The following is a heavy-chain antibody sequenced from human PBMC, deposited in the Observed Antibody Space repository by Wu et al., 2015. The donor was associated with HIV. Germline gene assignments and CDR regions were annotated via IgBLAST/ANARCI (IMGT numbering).Heavy chain of an antibody. D-gene: IGHD6-13*01. CDR3: ARDFQQQLAALQH. V-gene: IGHV1-46*02. CDR1: GYTFNNYG. CDR2: INPSGGST. J-gene: IGHJ1*01. Sequence: QVQLVQSGAEVKKPGASVKVSCKASGYTFNNYGISWVRQAPGQGLEWMGIINPSGGSTSYAQKFQGRVTMTRDTSTSTVYMELSSLRSEDTAVYYCARDFQQQLAALQHWGQGTLVTVSS.